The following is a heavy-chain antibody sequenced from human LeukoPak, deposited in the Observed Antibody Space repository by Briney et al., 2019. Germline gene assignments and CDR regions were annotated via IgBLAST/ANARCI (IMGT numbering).Heavy chain of an antibody. CDR3: ARPQDASGWYYYFDY. V-gene: IGHV3-48*04. J-gene: IGHJ4*02. CDR2: ISSSGSTI. CDR1: GFTFSSYS. Sequence: PGGSLRLSCAASGFTFSSYSMNWVRQAPGKGLEWVSYISSSGSTIYYADSVKGRFTISRDNAKNSLYLQMNSLRAEDTAVYYCARPQDASGWYYYFDYWGQGTLVTVSS. D-gene: IGHD6-19*01.